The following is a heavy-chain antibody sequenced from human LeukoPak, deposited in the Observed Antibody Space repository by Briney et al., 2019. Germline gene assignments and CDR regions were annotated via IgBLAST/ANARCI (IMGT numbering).Heavy chain of an antibody. CDR2: FDPEDGET. CDR1: GYTLTELS. Sequence: ASVKVSCKVSGYTLTELSMHWVRQAPGKGLEWMGGFDPEDGETIYAQKFQGRVTMTEDTSTDTAYMELSSLRSEDTAVYYCATVRLYSSGWYWAYHFDYWGQGTLVTVSS. J-gene: IGHJ4*02. V-gene: IGHV1-24*01. CDR3: ATVRLYSSGWYWAYHFDY. D-gene: IGHD6-19*01.